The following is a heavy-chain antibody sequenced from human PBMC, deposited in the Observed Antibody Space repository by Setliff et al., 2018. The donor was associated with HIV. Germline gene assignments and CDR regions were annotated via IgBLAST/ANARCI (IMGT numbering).Heavy chain of an antibody. CDR2: IYASGKT. V-gene: IGHV4-4*07. J-gene: IGHJ4*02. Sequence: PSETLSRTCNVSGDSLNTYYWSWIRQSGGKGLEWIGRIYASGKTTFNPSLKSRVRMSVDTSNNQFSLKLTSVTASDTAVYYCARGNNDLESFDYWGQGALVTVSS. CDR1: GDSLNTYY. CDR3: ARGNNDLESFDY. D-gene: IGHD3-3*01.